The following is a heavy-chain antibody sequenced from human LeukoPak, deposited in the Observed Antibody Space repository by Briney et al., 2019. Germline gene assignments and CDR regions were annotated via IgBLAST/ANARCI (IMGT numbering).Heavy chain of an antibody. D-gene: IGHD3-10*01. J-gene: IGHJ4*02. CDR3: ASESSTMVRGVPLTQIDY. CDR2: INPSGGST. V-gene: IGHV1-46*01. CDR1: GYSLTSYF. Sequence: ASVKVSCKASGYSLTSYFMHWVRQAPGQGLEWMGIINPSGGSTSYAQKFQGRVTMTRDTSTSTVYMELSSLRSEDTAVYYCASESSTMVRGVPLTQIDYWGQGTLVTVSS.